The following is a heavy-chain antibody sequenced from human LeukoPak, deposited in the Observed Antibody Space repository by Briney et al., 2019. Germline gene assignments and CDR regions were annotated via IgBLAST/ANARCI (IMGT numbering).Heavy chain of an antibody. CDR2: INPNSGGT. V-gene: IGHV1-2*02. J-gene: IGHJ4*02. CDR1: GYTFTSYD. CDR3: ARGGTGFNGHFDY. Sequence: EASVKVSCKASGYTFTSYDVNWVRQATGQGLEWMGWINPNSGGTNYAQKFQGRVTMTRDTSISTAYMELSRLRSDDTAVYYCARGGTGFNGHFDYWGQGTLVTVSS. D-gene: IGHD2-8*01.